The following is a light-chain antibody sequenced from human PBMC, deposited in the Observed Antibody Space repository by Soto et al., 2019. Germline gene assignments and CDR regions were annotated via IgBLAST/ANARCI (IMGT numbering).Light chain of an antibody. J-gene: IGKJ5*01. CDR2: AAS. V-gene: IGKV3-20*01. CDR1: QSVSNNY. CDR3: QQSYSTLT. Sequence: EIVLTQSPGTLSLSPGERATLSCRASQSVSNNYLAWYQQKPGQAPRLLIYAASSLQSGVPSRFSGSGSGTDFTLTISSLQPEDFATYYCQQSYSTLTFGQGTRLEIK.